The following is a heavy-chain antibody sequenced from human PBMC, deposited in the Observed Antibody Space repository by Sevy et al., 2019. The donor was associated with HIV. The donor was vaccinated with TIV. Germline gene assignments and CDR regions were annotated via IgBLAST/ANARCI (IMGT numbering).Heavy chain of an antibody. Sequence: GGSLRLSCAASGFTFSTYAMNWVRQAPGKGLEWVSSISGSGRSTYYADSVEGRFTISRDNSKNTLYLQMNSLRAVDTAVYYCAKGYCSGGSCPRDYYYYGMDVWGQGTTVTVSS. D-gene: IGHD2-15*01. CDR3: AKGYCSGGSCPRDYYYYGMDV. CDR2: ISGSGRST. CDR1: GFTFSTYA. V-gene: IGHV3-23*01. J-gene: IGHJ6*02.